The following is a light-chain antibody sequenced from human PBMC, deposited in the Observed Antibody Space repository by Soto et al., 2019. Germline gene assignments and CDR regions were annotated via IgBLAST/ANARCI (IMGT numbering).Light chain of an antibody. V-gene: IGLV2-14*03. CDR3: SSYTGSSSYV. CDR1: SSDVGAYNY. CDR2: DVG. Sequence: QSALTQPASLSGSPGQSITISCSGTSSDVGAYNYVSWYQQHPGKAPKLMIYDVGYRPSGVSTRFSGSKSGNTASLTISGLQSEDESDYYCSSYTGSSSYVLGTGTKVTVL. J-gene: IGLJ1*01.